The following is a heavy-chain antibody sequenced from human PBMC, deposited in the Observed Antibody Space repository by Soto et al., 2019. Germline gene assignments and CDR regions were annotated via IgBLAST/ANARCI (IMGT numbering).Heavy chain of an antibody. D-gene: IGHD3-16*01. CDR2: INPSGGGT. J-gene: IGHJ4*02. Sequence: QVQLVQSGAEVKKPGASIKVSCKASGYTFTSYYLHRVRQAPGQGLEWMGIINPSGGGTSYAQKFQSRVNMTIDSSTSTVYMELSSLISADTAVYYCTRDRGTSMITKLFDYWGQGTLVTVSS. V-gene: IGHV1-46*03. CDR1: GYTFTSYY. CDR3: TRDRGTSMITKLFDY.